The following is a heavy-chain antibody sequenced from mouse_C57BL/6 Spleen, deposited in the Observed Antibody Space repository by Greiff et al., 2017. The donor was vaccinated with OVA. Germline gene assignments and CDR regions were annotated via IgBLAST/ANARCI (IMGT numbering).Heavy chain of an antibody. V-gene: IGHV3-6*01. J-gene: IGHJ1*03. CDR3: ARDDGYPVWYFDV. D-gene: IGHD2-3*01. Sequence: ESGPGLVKPSQSLSLTCSVTGYSITSGYYWNWIRQFPGNKLEWMGYISYDGSNNYNPSLKNRISITRDTSKNQFFLKLNSVTTEDTATYYCARDDGYPVWYFDVWGTGTTVTVSS. CDR2: ISYDGSN. CDR1: GYSITSGYY.